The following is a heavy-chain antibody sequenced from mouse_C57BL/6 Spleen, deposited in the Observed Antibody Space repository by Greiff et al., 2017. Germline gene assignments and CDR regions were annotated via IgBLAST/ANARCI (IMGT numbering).Heavy chain of an antibody. Sequence: EVHLVESGGDLVKPGGSLKLSCAASGFTFSSYGMSWVRQTPDKRLEWVATISSGGSYTYYPDSVKGRFTISRDNAKNTLYLQMSSLKSEDTAMYYCARLSISWYFDVWGTGTTVTVSS. CDR3: ARLSISWYFDV. J-gene: IGHJ1*03. CDR1: GFTFSSYG. V-gene: IGHV5-6*01. D-gene: IGHD1-3*01. CDR2: ISSGGSYT.